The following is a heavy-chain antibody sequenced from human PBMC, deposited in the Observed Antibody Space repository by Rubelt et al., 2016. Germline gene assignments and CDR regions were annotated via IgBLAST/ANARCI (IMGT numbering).Heavy chain of an antibody. J-gene: IGHJ4*02. CDR2: IRRGGDT. D-gene: IGHD6-13*01. Sequence: EVQLLESGGGLVQPGGSLRLSCAASGFTFSTYAMSWVRQAPGKGLEWVSSIRRGGDTYYADSVKGRFTLSRDNSQNTLYLQMNSLGAEDTAVYYCVSSSLDYWGQGTLVTVSS. CDR1: GFTFSTYA. V-gene: IGHV3-23*01. CDR3: VSSSLDY.